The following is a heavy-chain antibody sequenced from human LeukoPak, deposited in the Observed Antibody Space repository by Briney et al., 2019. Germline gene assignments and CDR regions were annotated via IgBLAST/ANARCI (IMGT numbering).Heavy chain of an antibody. CDR1: GGSISSYY. D-gene: IGHD3-10*01. CDR2: IYTSGTI. J-gene: IGHJ5*02. V-gene: IGHV4-4*07. Sequence: SETLSLTCTVSGGSISSYYWSWIRQPAGTALEWIGRIYTSGTITYNPSLKSRVTMSVDTSKNQFSLKLSSVTAADTAVYYCARDSGTTGAVKFDPWGQGTLVTVSS. CDR3: ARDSGTTGAVKFDP.